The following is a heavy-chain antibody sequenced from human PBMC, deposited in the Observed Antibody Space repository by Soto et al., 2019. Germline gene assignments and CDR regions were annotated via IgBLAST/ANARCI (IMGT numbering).Heavy chain of an antibody. CDR3: ARSSGSCSKWFDP. J-gene: IGHJ5*02. D-gene: IGHD3-10*01. V-gene: IGHV1-2*04. CDR1: GDSFTGYY. Sequence: QVRLVQSGAEARRPGASVKVSCKASGDSFTGYYIHWVRQAPGQGLEWMGWISLKSGSTNFAEKFRGWATVTRDTSTSTAYLELSSLTSNDTAVYYCARSSGSCSKWFDPWGQGTLVTVFS. CDR2: ISLKSGST.